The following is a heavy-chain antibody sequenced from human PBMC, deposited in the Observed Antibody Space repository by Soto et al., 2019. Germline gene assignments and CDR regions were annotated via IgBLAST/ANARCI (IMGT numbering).Heavy chain of an antibody. V-gene: IGHV1-69*13. CDR3: ARERKDSSGYSGYYYYYGMDV. D-gene: IGHD3-22*01. Sequence: SVKVSCKASGGTFSSYAISWVRQAPGQGLEWMGGIIPIFGTANYAQKFQGRVTITADESTSTAYMELSSLRSEDTAVYYCARERKDSSGYSGYYYYYGMDVWGQGTTVTVSS. J-gene: IGHJ6*02. CDR2: IIPIFGTA. CDR1: GGTFSSYA.